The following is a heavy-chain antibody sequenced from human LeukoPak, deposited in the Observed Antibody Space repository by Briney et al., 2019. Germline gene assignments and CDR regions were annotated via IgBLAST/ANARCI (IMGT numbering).Heavy chain of an antibody. CDR3: ANSDYGDPLVFDY. Sequence: SETLSLTCTVSGGSISSGGYYWSWIRQHPGKGLEWIGYIYYSGSTYYNPSLKSRVTISVDTSKNQFSLKLSSVTAADTAVYYCANSDYGDPLVFDYWGQGTLVTVSS. J-gene: IGHJ4*02. CDR1: GGSISSGGYY. D-gene: IGHD4-17*01. V-gene: IGHV4-31*03. CDR2: IYYSGST.